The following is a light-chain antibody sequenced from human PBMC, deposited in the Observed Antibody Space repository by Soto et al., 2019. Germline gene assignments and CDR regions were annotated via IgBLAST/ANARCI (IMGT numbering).Light chain of an antibody. J-gene: IGKJ1*01. V-gene: IGKV1-39*01. Sequence: DMQMSQCPSSLSASVGDRDTITCRASQSISSYLNWYQQKPGKAPKLLIYAASSLQSGVPSRFSGSGSGTDFTLTVSSLQPEDFATYYCQQSYSTTFGQGTKVDIK. CDR1: QSISSY. CDR3: QQSYSTT. CDR2: AAS.